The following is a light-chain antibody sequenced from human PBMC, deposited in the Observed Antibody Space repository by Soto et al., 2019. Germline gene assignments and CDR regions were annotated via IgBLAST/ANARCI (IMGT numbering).Light chain of an antibody. V-gene: IGLV1-44*01. CDR2: SNN. CDR3: QSYDSSLSVLYV. CDR1: SSNIGSNT. Sequence: QSVLTQPPSASGTPGQRVTISCSGSSSNIGSNTVNWYQQLPGTAPKLLIYSNNQRPSGVPDRFSGSKSDTSASLAITGLQPEDEADYYCQSYDSSLSVLYVFGTGTKVTVL. J-gene: IGLJ1*01.